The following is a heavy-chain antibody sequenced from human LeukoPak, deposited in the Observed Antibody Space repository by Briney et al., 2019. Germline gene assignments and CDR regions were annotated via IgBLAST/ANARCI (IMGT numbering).Heavy chain of an antibody. CDR2: ISSNRRDT. CDR1: GFTFSSQG. V-gene: IGHV3-23*01. Sequence: GSLRLSCAASGFTFSSQGMSWVGQAPGKGLEWVSSISSNRRDTYYADSVRGRFTISRDNSENTLYLQMNSLRAEDTAVYYCANSPGGWGHDYWGQGTLVTVSS. CDR3: ANSPGGWGHDY. J-gene: IGHJ4*02. D-gene: IGHD6-19*01.